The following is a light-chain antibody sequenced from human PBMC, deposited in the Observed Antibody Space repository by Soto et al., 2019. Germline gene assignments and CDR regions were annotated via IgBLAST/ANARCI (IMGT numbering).Light chain of an antibody. CDR2: GAS. Sequence: EIVLTQSPSTLSVSPGERATLSCRDSQSVSSNLAWYQQKPGQAPRLLIYGASTRATGIPARFSGSGSGTEFTLTVSSLQSQDFAVYYCQKYNNWPPYTFGQGTKVDIK. J-gene: IGKJ2*01. CDR3: QKYNNWPPYT. V-gene: IGKV3-15*01. CDR1: QSVSSN.